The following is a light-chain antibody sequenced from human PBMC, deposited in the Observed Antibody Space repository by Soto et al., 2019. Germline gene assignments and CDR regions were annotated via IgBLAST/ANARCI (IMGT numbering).Light chain of an antibody. CDR1: SSDVGGYNY. V-gene: IGLV2-14*03. CDR2: DVS. Sequence: QSVLTQPASVSGSPGQSITISCTGTSSDVGGYNYVSWYQQLPGKAPKLMIYDVSNRPSGFSDRFSGSKSGNTASLTISGLQAEDEADYYCSSYTSSSTLGVFGTGTKVTVL. CDR3: SSYTSSSTLGV. J-gene: IGLJ1*01.